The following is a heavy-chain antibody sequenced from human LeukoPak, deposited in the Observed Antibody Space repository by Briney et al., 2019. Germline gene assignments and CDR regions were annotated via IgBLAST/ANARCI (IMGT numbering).Heavy chain of an antibody. J-gene: IGHJ4*02. CDR1: GFTFDDYG. CDR2: INWNGGST. CDR3: AREGYYYDSSGYYFDY. Sequence: PGGSLRLSCAASGFTFDDYGMSWVRQAPGKGLEWVSGINWNGGSTGYADSVKGRFTISRDNAKNSLYLQMNSLRAEDTALYYCAREGYYYDSSGYYFDYWGQGTLVTVSS. D-gene: IGHD3-22*01. V-gene: IGHV3-20*04.